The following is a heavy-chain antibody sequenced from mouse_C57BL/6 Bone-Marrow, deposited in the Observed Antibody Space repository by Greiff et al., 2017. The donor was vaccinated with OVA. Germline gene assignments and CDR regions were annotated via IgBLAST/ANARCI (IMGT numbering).Heavy chain of an antibody. V-gene: IGHV1-42*01. CDR1: GYSFTGYY. CDR2: INPSTGGT. D-gene: IGHD2-3*01. CDR3: ARRGDGYYVRYFDV. J-gene: IGHJ1*03. Sequence: EVKLQQSGPELVKPGASVKISCKASGYSFTGYYMNWVKQSPEKSLEWIGEINPSTGGTTYNQKFKAKATLTVDKSSSTAYMQLKSLTSEDSAVYYCARRGDGYYVRYFDVWGTGTTVTVSS.